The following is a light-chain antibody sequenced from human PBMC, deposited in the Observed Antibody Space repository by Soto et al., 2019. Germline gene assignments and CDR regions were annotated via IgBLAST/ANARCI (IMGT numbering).Light chain of an antibody. J-gene: IGKJ3*01. CDR3: QQYDNLPLT. Sequence: DIQMTQSPSSLSASVGDRVTITCQASQDISNYLNWYQQKPGKAPKLLIYDASNLKTGVPSRFSAGESGTDFTFTISTLQPEDIATYYCQQYDNLPLTFGAGTKVDIK. V-gene: IGKV1-33*01. CDR1: QDISNY. CDR2: DAS.